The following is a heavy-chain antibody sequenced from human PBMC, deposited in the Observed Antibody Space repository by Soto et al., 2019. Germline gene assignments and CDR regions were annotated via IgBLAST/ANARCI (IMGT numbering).Heavy chain of an antibody. CDR2: ISAYNGNT. D-gene: IGHD3-10*01. J-gene: IGHJ4*02. V-gene: IGHV1-18*04. Sequence: ASVKVSCKSSGYTFTSYGISWVRQAPGQGLEWMGWISAYNGNTNYAQNLQARVTMTPYTSTSTAYSELRRLRSDDTAVYYWARTYYYGSGSYQNDYWGQGTLVTV. CDR3: ARTYYYGSGSYQNDY. CDR1: GYTFTSYG.